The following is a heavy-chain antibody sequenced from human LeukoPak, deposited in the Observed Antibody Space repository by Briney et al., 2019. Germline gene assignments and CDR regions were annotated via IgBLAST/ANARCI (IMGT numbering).Heavy chain of an antibody. D-gene: IGHD6-6*01. CDR3: ARGRPWVV. CDR2: ISSNGGST. J-gene: IGHJ6*04. V-gene: IGHV3-64*01. CDR1: GFTFSSYA. Sequence: GGSLRLSCAASGFTFSSYAMHWVRQAPGKGPEYVSAISSNGGSTYYANSVKGRFTISRDNSKNTLYLQMGSLRAEDMAVYYCARGRPWVVWGKGTTVTISS.